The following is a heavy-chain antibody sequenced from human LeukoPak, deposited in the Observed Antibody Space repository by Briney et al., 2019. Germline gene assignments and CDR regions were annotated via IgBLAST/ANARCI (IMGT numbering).Heavy chain of an antibody. J-gene: IGHJ6*02. CDR3: ATDPAAGTTFHYGMDV. Sequence: SVKVSCKVSGYTLTELSMHWVRQAPGKGLEWMGGFDPEDGETIYAQKFQGRVTMTEDTSTDTAYMELSSLGSEDTAVYYCATDPAAGTTFHYGMDVWGQGTTVTVSS. CDR2: FDPEDGET. CDR1: GYTLTELS. V-gene: IGHV1-24*01. D-gene: IGHD6-13*01.